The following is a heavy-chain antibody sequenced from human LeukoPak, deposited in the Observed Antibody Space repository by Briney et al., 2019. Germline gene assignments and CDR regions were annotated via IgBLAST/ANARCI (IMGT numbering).Heavy chain of an antibody. J-gene: IGHJ6*01. D-gene: IGHD3-22*01. V-gene: IGHV1-69*13. CDR1: GGTFSSYA. CDR3: ARGLFEYYYYYGMDV. CDR2: IIPIFGTA. Sequence: ASVKVCCKASGGTFSSYAISWVRQAPGQGLEWMGGIIPIFGTANYAQKFQGRVTITADESTSTAYMELSSLRSEDTAVYYCARGLFEYYYYYGMDVWGQGTTVTVSS.